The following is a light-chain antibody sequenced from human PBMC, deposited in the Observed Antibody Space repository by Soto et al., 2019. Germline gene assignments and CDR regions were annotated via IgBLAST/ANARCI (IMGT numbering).Light chain of an antibody. J-gene: IGLJ2*01. Sequence: QSVLTQPPSVSGAPGQRVTISCTGSSSNIGAGYDVHWYQQLPGTAPKLLIYGNSNRPSGVPDRFSGSKSGNTASLTVSGLQAEDEADYYCSSYAGSSNLVVFGGGTKVTVL. CDR3: SSYAGSSNLVV. CDR2: GNS. V-gene: IGLV1-40*01. CDR1: SSNIGAGYD.